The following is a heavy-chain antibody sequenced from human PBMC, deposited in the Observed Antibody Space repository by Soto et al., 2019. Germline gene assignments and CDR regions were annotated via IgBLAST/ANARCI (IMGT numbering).Heavy chain of an antibody. V-gene: IGHV1-69*13. CDR3: ATADY. CDR1: GCTFSSYA. J-gene: IGHJ4*02. Sequence: SVKVYCKASGCTFSSYAISWVRQAPGQGLECMGGIIPIFGTANYAQKFQGRVTITAEESTSTAYMELRSLRSEDTAVYYCATADYWGQGTLVTVSS. CDR2: IIPIFGTA.